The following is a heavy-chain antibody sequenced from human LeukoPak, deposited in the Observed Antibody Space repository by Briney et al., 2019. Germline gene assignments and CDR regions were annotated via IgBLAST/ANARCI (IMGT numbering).Heavy chain of an antibody. CDR1: GFTFSSYW. D-gene: IGHD4-17*01. V-gene: IGHV3-7*01. CDR3: ARDRDLDGDYYYYGMDV. J-gene: IGHJ6*02. CDR2: IKQDGSEK. Sequence: PGGSLSLSCAASGFTFSSYWMSWVRQAPGKGLEWVANIKQDGSEKYYVDSVKGRFTISRDNAKNSLYLQMNSLRAEDTAVYYCARDRDLDGDYYYYGMDVWGQGTTVTVSS.